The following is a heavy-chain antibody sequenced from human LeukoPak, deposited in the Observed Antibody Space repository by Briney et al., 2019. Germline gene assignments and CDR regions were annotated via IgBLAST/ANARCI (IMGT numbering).Heavy chain of an antibody. CDR1: GFTFSNYA. CDR2: ISGSGGSI. J-gene: IGHJ4*02. V-gene: IGHV3-23*01. CDR3: AKDPRGYSSSWYYFDY. Sequence: PGGSLRLSCAASGFTFSNYAMSWVRQAPGKGLEWVSSISGSGGSIYYADSVKGRFTISRDNSKNTLYLQMNGLRAEDTAVYYCAKDPRGYSSSWYYFDYWGQGTLVTVSS. D-gene: IGHD6-13*01.